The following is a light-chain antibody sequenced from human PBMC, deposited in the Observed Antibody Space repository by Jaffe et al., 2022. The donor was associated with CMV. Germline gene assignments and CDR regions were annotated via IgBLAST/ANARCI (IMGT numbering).Light chain of an antibody. J-gene: IGLJ1*01. CDR3: NSRDNSGNHYV. CDR1: SLRSYY. Sequence: SSELTQDPAVSVALGQTVRITCRGDSLRSYYASWYQQKPGQAPILVIYGKNNRPSGIPDRFSGSSSGTTASLTITGAQAEDEADYYCNSRDNSGNHYVFGAGTKVTVL. V-gene: IGLV3-19*01. CDR2: GKN.